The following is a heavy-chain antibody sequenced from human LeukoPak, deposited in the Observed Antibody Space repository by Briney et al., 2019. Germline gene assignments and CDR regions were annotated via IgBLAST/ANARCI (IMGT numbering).Heavy chain of an antibody. J-gene: IGHJ4*02. CDR2: INHSGST. V-gene: IGHV4-34*01. CDR3: ARGSRTAKPFDY. Sequence: PSETLSLTCAVYGGSFSGYYWSWIRQPPGKGLEWIGEINHSGSTNYNPSLKSRVTISVDTSKNQFSLKLSSVTAAGTAVYYCARGSRTAKPFDYWGQGTLVTVSS. CDR1: GGSFSGYY. D-gene: IGHD2-2*02.